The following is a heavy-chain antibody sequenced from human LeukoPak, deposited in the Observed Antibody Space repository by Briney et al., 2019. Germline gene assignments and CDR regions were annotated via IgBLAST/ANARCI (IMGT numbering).Heavy chain of an antibody. J-gene: IGHJ3*02. CDR3: ARDRGSSGWYEDASDI. CDR1: GFTFSSYG. D-gene: IGHD6-19*01. V-gene: IGHV3-33*01. CDR2: IWYDGSNK. Sequence: PGRSLRLSCAASGFTFSSYGMHWVRQAPGKGLEWVAVIWYDGSNKYYADSVKGRFTISRDNSKNTLYLQMYSLRAEDTAVYYCARDRGSSGWYEDASDIWGQGTMVTVSS.